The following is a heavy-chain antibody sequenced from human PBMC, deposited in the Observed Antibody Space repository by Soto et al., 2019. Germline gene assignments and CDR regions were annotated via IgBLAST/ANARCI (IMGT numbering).Heavy chain of an antibody. J-gene: IGHJ6*02. CDR2: IYSGGST. V-gene: IGHV3-66*01. CDR3: ARDGSGSYFHYYGMDV. D-gene: IGHD3-10*01. CDR1: GFTVSSNY. Sequence: EVQLVESGGGLVQPGGSLRLSCAASGFTVSSNYMSRVRQAPGKGLEWVSVIYSGGSTYYADSVKGRFTISRDNSKNTLYLQMNSLRAEDTAVYYCARDGSGSYFHYYGMDVWGQGTTVTVSS.